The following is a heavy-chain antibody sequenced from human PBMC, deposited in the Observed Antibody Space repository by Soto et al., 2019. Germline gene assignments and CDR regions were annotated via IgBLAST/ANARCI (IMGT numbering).Heavy chain of an antibody. J-gene: IGHJ4*02. Sequence: QLQLQESGSGLVKPSPTLSLTCAVSGGSISSGGYSWSWIRQPPGKGLEWIGYMYHSGSTYYNPSLQNRFTTSIDRSKNQFSLKLSCVTAADTAVYYCARVPDYWGQGILVTVSS. D-gene: IGHD2-2*01. CDR2: MYHSGST. CDR1: GGSISSGGYS. CDR3: ARVPDY. V-gene: IGHV4-30-2*01.